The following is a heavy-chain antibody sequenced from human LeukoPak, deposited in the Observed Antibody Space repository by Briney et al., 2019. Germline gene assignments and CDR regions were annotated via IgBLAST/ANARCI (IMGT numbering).Heavy chain of an antibody. CDR3: ARDISRYSDAFDI. V-gene: IGHV5-51*01. Sequence: GESLKISCKGSGYSFTSYWIGWGRQMPGKGREWMGIIYPGDSDTRYSPSFQGQVTISANKSISTAYLQWSSLKASDTAMYYCARDISRYSDAFDIWGQGTMVTVSS. J-gene: IGHJ3*02. CDR1: GYSFTSYW. CDR2: IYPGDSDT. D-gene: IGHD3-9*01.